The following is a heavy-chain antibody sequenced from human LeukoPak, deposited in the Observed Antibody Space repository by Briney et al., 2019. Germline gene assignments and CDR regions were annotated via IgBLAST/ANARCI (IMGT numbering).Heavy chain of an antibody. Sequence: GRSLRLSCAASGFTFSSYAMHWVRQAPGKGLEWVAVISYDGSNKYYADSVKGRFTISRDNSKNTLYLQMNSLRAEDTAVYYCARGESRTIFWAPIDPWGQGTLVTVSS. CDR3: ARGESRTIFWAPIDP. D-gene: IGHD3-3*01. CDR2: ISYDGSNK. J-gene: IGHJ5*02. CDR1: GFTFSSYA. V-gene: IGHV3-30*03.